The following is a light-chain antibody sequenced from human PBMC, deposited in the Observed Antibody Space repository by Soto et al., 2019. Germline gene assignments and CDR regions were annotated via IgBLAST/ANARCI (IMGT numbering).Light chain of an antibody. J-gene: IGKJ5*01. CDR3: QQRSNWPPIT. Sequence: EVVLTQSPATLSLSPGDRAALSCKASQSVHTFLAWYQQKPGQAPRLLICGASNRAAGIPARFSGSGSGTDFTLTISSLEPEDFAVYYCQQRSNWPPITFGQGTRLEIK. CDR2: GAS. CDR1: QSVHTF. V-gene: IGKV3-11*01.